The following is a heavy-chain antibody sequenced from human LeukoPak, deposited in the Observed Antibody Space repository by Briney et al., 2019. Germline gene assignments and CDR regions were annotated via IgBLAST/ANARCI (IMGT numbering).Heavy chain of an antibody. D-gene: IGHD1-26*01. CDR3: AREGPTNTGSYKGFDI. V-gene: IGHV3-20*01. CDR2: INWNGGST. CDR1: GFTFSSFG. Sequence: GGSLRLSCAVSGFTFSSFGMHWVRQAPGKGLEWVSGINWNGGSTLYADSLKGRFTISRDNAKNSLYLQMNSLRAEDTALYHCAREGPTNTGSYKGFDIWGQGTMVTVSS. J-gene: IGHJ3*02.